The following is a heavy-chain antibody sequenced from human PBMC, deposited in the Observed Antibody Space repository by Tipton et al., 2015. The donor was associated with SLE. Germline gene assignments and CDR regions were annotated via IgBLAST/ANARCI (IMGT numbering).Heavy chain of an antibody. Sequence: VKPSETLSLTCTVSGGSISSSSYYWGWIRQPPGKGLEWIGSIFYSGSSYYNPSLKSRVSISVDTSQNQFSLNLNSVTAADTAVYYCAKHDRGRDAFDIWGQGTMVTVSS. CDR3: AKHDRGRDAFDI. V-gene: IGHV4-39*01. D-gene: IGHD3-16*02. CDR2: IFYSGSS. J-gene: IGHJ3*02. CDR1: GGSISSSSYY.